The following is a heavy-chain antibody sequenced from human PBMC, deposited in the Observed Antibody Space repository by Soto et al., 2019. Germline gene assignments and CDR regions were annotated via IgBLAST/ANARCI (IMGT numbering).Heavy chain of an antibody. V-gene: IGHV4-59*08. CDR1: GGSISNYY. CDR3: ARHRYSYGVYYFDY. CDR2: IYYSGST. Sequence: SETLPLTCTVFGGSISNYYWSWIRQPPGEGLEWIGYIYYSGSTNYNPSLKSRVTISVDTSKNQFSLKLTSVTAADTALYYCARHRYSYGVYYFDYWGQGTLVTVSS. D-gene: IGHD5-18*01. J-gene: IGHJ4*02.